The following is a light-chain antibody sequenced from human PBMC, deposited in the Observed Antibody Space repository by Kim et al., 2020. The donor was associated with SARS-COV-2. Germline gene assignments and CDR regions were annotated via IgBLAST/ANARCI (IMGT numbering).Light chain of an antibody. Sequence: LAPEERATLSCRASESVGNCLAWYQQKPGRTPRLLLYNASNRATGIPARFSGSGSGTEFTLTIYSLEPVDFAVYFCQQRSNWPLSFGGETKMDIK. CDR2: NAS. CDR3: QQRSNWPLS. V-gene: IGKV3-11*01. J-gene: IGKJ4*01. CDR1: ESVGNC.